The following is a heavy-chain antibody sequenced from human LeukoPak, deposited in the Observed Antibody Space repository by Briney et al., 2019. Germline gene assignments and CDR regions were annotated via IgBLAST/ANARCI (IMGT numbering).Heavy chain of an antibody. CDR1: GFIVSSNY. J-gene: IGHJ4*02. CDR2: IYTGGST. D-gene: IGHD6-19*01. Sequence: TGGSLRLSCVASGFIVSSNYMSWVRQAPGKGLEWVSLIYTGGSTFYADSVKGRFTISRDTSKNTLYLQMNSLRAEDTALYYCARAGSGWPDYWGQGTLVTVSS. V-gene: IGHV3-66*01. CDR3: ARAGSGWPDY.